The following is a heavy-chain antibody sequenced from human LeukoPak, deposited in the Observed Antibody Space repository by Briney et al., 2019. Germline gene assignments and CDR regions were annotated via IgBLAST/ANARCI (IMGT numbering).Heavy chain of an antibody. CDR2: IYPGDSDT. J-gene: IGHJ6*02. CDR3: ARRLAYCSSTSCYVSDYYYGMDV. CDR1: GYSFTSYW. D-gene: IGHD2-2*01. Sequence: GESLKISCKGSGYSFTSYWIGWVRQMLGKGLEWMGIIYPGDSDTRYSPSFQGQVTISADKSISTAYLQWSSLKASDTAMYYCARRLAYCSSTSCYVSDYYYGMDVWGQGTTVTVSS. V-gene: IGHV5-51*01.